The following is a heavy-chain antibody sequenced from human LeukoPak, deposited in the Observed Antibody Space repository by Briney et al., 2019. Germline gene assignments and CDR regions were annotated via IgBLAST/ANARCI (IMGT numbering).Heavy chain of an antibody. CDR1: GYTFTSYG. D-gene: IGHD3-10*01. CDR3: ARGWVRGVIAYYYYGMDV. CDR2: ISAYNGNT. V-gene: IGHV1-18*04. Sequence: GASVKVSCKASGYTFTSYGISWERQAPGQGLEWMGWISAYNGNTNYAQKLQGRVTMTTDTSTSTAYMELRSLRSDDTAVYYCARGWVRGVIAYYYYGMDVWGKGTTVTVSS. J-gene: IGHJ6*04.